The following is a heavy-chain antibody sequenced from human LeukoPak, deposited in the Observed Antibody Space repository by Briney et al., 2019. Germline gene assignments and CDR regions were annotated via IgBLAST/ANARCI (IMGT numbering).Heavy chain of an antibody. J-gene: IGHJ4*02. CDR2: IHYSGNT. D-gene: IGHD1-1*01. Sequence: SETLSLTRTVFGGSISSYYWGWIRQPPGKGLGWIGCIHYSGNTHYNPSLKSRVTISVDTSKNQFSLKLNSVTAADTAVYYCAGLSINWNALGYWGQGTLVTVSS. V-gene: IGHV4-59*01. CDR1: GGSISSYY. CDR3: AGLSINWNALGY.